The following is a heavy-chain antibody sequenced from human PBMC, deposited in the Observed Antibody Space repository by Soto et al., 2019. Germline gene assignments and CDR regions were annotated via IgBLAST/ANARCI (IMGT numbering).Heavy chain of an antibody. CDR1: GGTFSSYA. Sequence: SVKVSCKASGGTFSSYAISWVRQAPGQGLEWMGGIIPIFGTANYAQKFQGRVTITADESTSTAYMELSSLRSEDTAVYYCARARIAVAGLYYYYYYGMDVWGQGTTVTVS. J-gene: IGHJ6*02. CDR3: ARARIAVAGLYYYYYYGMDV. V-gene: IGHV1-69*13. D-gene: IGHD6-19*01. CDR2: IIPIFGTA.